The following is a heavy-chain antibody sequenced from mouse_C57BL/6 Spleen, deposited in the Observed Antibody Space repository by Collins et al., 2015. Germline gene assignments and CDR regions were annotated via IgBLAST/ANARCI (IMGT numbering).Heavy chain of an antibody. V-gene: IGHV1-87*01. Sequence: QVQLQQSGAELARPGAPVKLSCKASGYTFTGYWMQWVKQRPGQGLEWIGAIYPGDGDTRYTQKFKDKATLTADKSSSTAYMQLSSLASEDSAVYYCARAYRYDEGYFDYWGQGSTLTVSS. J-gene: IGHJ2*01. CDR1: GYTFTGYW. CDR3: ARAYRYDEGYFDY. CDR2: IYPGDGDT. D-gene: IGHD2-14*01.